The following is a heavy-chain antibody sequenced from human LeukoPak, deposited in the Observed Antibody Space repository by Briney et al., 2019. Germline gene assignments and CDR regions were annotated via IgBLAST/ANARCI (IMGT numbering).Heavy chain of an antibody. J-gene: IGHJ4*02. CDR1: GYTFTGYY. CDR3: ARDGVVRGVIIY. CDR2: IDPNSGGT. D-gene: IGHD3-10*01. V-gene: IGHV1-2*02. Sequence: ASVNVSCKTSGYTFTGYYMHWVRQAPGQGLEWMGWIDPNSGGTNYAQKFQGRVTMTRDTSISTAHMELSRLTSDDTAVYYCARDGVVRGVIIYWGQGTLVTVSS.